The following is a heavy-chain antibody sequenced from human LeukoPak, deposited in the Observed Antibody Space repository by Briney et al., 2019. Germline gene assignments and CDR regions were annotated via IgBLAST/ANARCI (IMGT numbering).Heavy chain of an antibody. V-gene: IGHV1-69-2*01. Sequence: ASVKISCKVSGYTFTDYYMHWVQQAPGKGLEWMGLVDPEDGETIYAEKFQGRVTITADTSTDTAYMELSSLRSEDTAVYYCATGRWLQLGYYYYYMDVWGKGTTVTVSS. CDR3: ATGRWLQLGYYYYYMDV. D-gene: IGHD5-24*01. J-gene: IGHJ6*03. CDR2: VDPEDGET. CDR1: GYTFTDYY.